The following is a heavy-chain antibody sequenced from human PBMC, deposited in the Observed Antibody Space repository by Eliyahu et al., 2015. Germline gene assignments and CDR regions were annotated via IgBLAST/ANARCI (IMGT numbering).Heavy chain of an antibody. J-gene: IGHJ6*03. Sequence: QVQLVESGGGVVQPGXSXXLSCXASGXTXSSYGMHWVRQAPGKGLEWVAVIWYDGSNKYYADSVKGRFTISRDNSKNTLYLQMNSLRAEDTAVYYCAREGSSEYYYYMDVWGKGTTVTVSS. CDR1: GXTXSSYG. CDR2: IWYDGSNK. CDR3: AREGSSEYYYYMDV. V-gene: IGHV3-33*01. D-gene: IGHD2-15*01.